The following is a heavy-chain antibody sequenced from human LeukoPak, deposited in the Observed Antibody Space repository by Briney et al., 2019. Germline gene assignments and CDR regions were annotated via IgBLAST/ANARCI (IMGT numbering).Heavy chain of an antibody. J-gene: IGHJ5*02. CDR1: GGSFSGYY. D-gene: IGHD6-13*01. CDR2: IYPSGTT. CDR3: ARAYSSSWYFNWFDP. Sequence: PSETLSLTCAVYGGSFSGYYWSWIRQPPGKGLEWIGNIYPSGTTYYNPSLKTRVTISVDTSKNQFSLKLSSVTAAGTAVYFCARAYSSSWYFNWFDPWGQGTLVTVSS. V-gene: IGHV4-34*01.